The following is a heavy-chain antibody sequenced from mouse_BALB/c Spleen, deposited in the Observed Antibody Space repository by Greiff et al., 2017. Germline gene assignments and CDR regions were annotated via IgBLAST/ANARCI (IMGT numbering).Heavy chain of an antibody. CDR3: TRSRGNYSWFAY. J-gene: IGHJ3*01. D-gene: IGHD2-1*01. CDR1: GYTFTSYY. CDR2: INPSNGGT. Sequence: VKLMESGAELVKPGASVKLSCKASGYTFTSYYMYWVKQRPGQGLEWIGEINPSNGGTNFNEKFKSKATLTVDKSSSTAYMQLSSLTSEDSAVYYCTRSRGNYSWFAYWGQGTLVTVSA. V-gene: IGHV1S81*02.